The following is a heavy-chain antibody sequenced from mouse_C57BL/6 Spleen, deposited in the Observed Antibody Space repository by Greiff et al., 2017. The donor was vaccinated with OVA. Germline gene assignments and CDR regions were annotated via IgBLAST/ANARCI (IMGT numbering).Heavy chain of an antibody. J-gene: IGHJ3*01. Sequence: EVKLQESGGGLVKPGGSLKLSCAASGFTFSSYAMSWVRQTPEKRLEWVATISDGGSYTYYPDNVKGRFTISRDNAKNNLYLQMSHLKSEDTAMYYCAREDYYGSSYDWFAYWGQGTLVTVSA. V-gene: IGHV5-4*01. CDR2: ISDGGSYT. CDR3: AREDYYGSSYDWFAY. D-gene: IGHD1-1*01. CDR1: GFTFSSYA.